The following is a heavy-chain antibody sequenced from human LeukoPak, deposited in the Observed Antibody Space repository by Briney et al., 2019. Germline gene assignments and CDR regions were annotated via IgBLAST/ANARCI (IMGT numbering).Heavy chain of an antibody. CDR3: ARYSTPDDFWSGLDWFDP. D-gene: IGHD3-3*01. V-gene: IGHV4-59*01. J-gene: IGHJ5*02. Sequence: SETLSLTCTVSGGSISSYYWSWIRQPPGKGLEWIGYIYYSGSTNYNPSLKSRVTISVDTSKNQFSLKLSSVTAADTAVYYCARYSTPDDFWSGLDWFDPWGQGTLVTVSS. CDR1: GGSISSYY. CDR2: IYYSGST.